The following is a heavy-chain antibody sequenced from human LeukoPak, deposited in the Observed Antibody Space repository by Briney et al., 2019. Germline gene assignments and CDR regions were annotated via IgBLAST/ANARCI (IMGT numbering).Heavy chain of an antibody. V-gene: IGHV4-59*01. CDR2: IYYSGST. Sequence: PSETLSLTCTVSGGSISSYYWSWIRQPPGKGLEWIGYIYYSGSTNYNPSLKSRVTISVDTSKNQFSLKLSSVTAADTAVYYCARSLYYYDSSGHDYWGQGTLVTVSS. CDR3: ARSLYYYDSSGHDY. J-gene: IGHJ4*02. D-gene: IGHD3-22*01. CDR1: GGSISSYY.